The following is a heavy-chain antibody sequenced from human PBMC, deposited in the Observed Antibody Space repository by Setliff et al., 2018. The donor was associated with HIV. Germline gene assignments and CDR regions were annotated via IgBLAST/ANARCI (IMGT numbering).Heavy chain of an antibody. CDR2: INPNTGDT. CDR3: ARGSLLGYFDWLFPD. Sequence: GASVKVSCKASGYTFTGYYIHWVRQAPGQGLEWLGWINPNTGDTNYAQRFQGRVTMTSDTSISTAYMELSRLTSDDSAVYYCARGSLLGYFDWLFPDWGQGTLVTVSS. V-gene: IGHV1-2*02. J-gene: IGHJ4*02. CDR1: GYTFTGYY. D-gene: IGHD3-9*01.